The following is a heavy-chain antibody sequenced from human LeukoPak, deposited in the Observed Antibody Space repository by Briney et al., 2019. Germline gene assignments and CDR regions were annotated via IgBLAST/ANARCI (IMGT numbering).Heavy chain of an antibody. CDR3: AKIGILGGPWDFDS. Sequence: ATVKVSRRPSGYMFIDYYTHWVRQAPGRGLEWMGWVYPRNGATKYAQNFQGRVTMTRDTSISTAYMELSSLTCDDTAIYYCAKIGILGGPWDFDSWGQGSLVIVSS. CDR2: VYPRNGAT. V-gene: IGHV1-2*02. D-gene: IGHD3-16*01. J-gene: IGHJ4*02. CDR1: GYMFIDYY.